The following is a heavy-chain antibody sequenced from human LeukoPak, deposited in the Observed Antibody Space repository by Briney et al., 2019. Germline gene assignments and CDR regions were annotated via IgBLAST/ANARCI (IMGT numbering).Heavy chain of an antibody. CDR1: GFTFSSYA. J-gene: IGHJ4*02. CDR3: ARVTGGSFSF. CDR2: ISNSGDST. D-gene: IGHD1-26*01. Sequence: PGGSLRLSCAASGFTFSSYAMGWVRQAPGKGLEWVSAISNSGDSTNYADSVKGRFTISRDNAKNSLYLQMNSLRAEDTAVYYCARVTGGSFSFWGQGTLVTVSS. V-gene: IGHV3-23*01.